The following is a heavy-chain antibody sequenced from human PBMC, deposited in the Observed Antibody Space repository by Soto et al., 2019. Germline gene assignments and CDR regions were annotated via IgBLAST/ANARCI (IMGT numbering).Heavy chain of an antibody. V-gene: IGHV3-33*01. CDR1: GFPFSFYG. Sequence: GGSLRLSCTVSGFPFSFYGFHWVRQSPGKGLEWLGVIVSDGSAIYHADSLEGRFFISRDNSKDILYLQMNSLRVEDTAVYYCARDDAFDNENGFDMWGQGTMVTVSS. J-gene: IGHJ3*02. D-gene: IGHD3-3*02. CDR2: IVSDGSAI. CDR3: ARDDAFDNENGFDM.